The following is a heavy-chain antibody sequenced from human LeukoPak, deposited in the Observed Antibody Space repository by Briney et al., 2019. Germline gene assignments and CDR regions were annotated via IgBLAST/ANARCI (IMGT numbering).Heavy chain of an antibody. V-gene: IGHV3-33*06. J-gene: IGHJ4*01. D-gene: IGHD2-21*02. CDR1: GFTFSRHG. Sequence: PGRSLRLSCAASGFTFSRHGMHWVRQAPGKGLEWVAIIWHDGSNKYHADSVKGRFTISRDNSKNTLYLEMNSLRAEDTAVYYCAKDGAGLRLLDYWGQGTLVTVSS. CDR2: IWHDGSNK. CDR3: AKDGAGLRLLDY.